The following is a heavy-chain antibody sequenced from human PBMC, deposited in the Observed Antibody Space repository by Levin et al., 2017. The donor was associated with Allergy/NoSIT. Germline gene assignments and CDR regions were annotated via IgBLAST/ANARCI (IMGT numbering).Heavy chain of an antibody. CDR3: ARYCSSTSCPRGSSGWYGEAFDI. J-gene: IGHJ3*02. Sequence: SETLSLTCTVSGGSISSGDYYWSWIRQPPGKGLEWIGYIYYSGSTYYNPSLKSRVTISVDTSKNQFSLKLSSVTAADTAVYYCARYCSSTSCPRGSSGWYGEAFDIWGQGTMVTVSS. CDR2: IYYSGST. V-gene: IGHV4-30-4*01. D-gene: IGHD2-2*01. CDR1: GGSISSGDYY.